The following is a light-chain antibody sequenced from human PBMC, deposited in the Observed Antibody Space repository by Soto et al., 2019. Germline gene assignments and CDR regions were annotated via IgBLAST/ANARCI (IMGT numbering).Light chain of an antibody. Sequence: EIVLTQSPPTLSLSPGERATLSCRASQSVSSYLAWYQQKPGQAPRLLIYDASNRATGIPARFSGSGSGTDFTLTISSLEPEDFAVYYCQQRSNWPPITFGQGTRPAI. J-gene: IGKJ5*01. CDR1: QSVSSY. CDR3: QQRSNWPPIT. V-gene: IGKV3-11*01. CDR2: DAS.